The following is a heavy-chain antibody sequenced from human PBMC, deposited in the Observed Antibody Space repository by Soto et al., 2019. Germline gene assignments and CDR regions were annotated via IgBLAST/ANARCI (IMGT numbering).Heavy chain of an antibody. CDR2: ISSSSSTI. CDR3: ARDWTSEAAAVPYYFDY. J-gene: IGHJ4*02. CDR1: GFTFSSYS. V-gene: IGHV3-48*02. Sequence: GGSLRLSCAASGFTFSSYSMNWVRQAPGKGLEWVSYISSSSSTIYYADSVKGRFTISRDNAKNSLYLQMNSLRDEDTAVYYCARDWTSEAAAVPYYFDYWGQGTLVTVSS. D-gene: IGHD6-13*01.